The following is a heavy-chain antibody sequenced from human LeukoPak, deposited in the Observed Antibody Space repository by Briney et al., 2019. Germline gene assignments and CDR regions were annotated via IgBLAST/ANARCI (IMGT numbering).Heavy chain of an antibody. J-gene: IGHJ4*02. Sequence: GGSLRLSCVASGFTFSSYAMSWVRQAPGKGLEWVSVIYSGGSTYYADSVKGRFTISRDNSKNTLYLQMNSLRAEDTAVYYCAREDYDILTGYYIPLGYWGQGTLVTVSS. V-gene: IGHV3-53*01. D-gene: IGHD3-9*01. CDR1: GFTFSSYA. CDR3: AREDYDILTGYYIPLGY. CDR2: IYSGGST.